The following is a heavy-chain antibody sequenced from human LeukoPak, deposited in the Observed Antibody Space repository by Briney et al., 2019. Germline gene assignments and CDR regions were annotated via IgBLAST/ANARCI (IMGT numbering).Heavy chain of an antibody. V-gene: IGHV1-46*01. CDR3: ARTGGGGTRLDY. CDR1: GYTFTSYY. Sequence: ASVTVSCKASGYTFTSYYMHWVRQAPGQGLEWMGIINPSGGSTSYAQKFQGRVTMTRDTSTSTVYMELSSLRSEDTAVYYCARTGGGGTRLDYWGQGTLVTVSS. D-gene: IGHD1-1*01. CDR2: INPSGGST. J-gene: IGHJ4*02.